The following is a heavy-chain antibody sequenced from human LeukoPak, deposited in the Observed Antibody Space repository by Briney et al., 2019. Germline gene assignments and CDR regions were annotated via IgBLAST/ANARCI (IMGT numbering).Heavy chain of an antibody. CDR3: ARDGKSEDYDFWSGYSLNWFDP. D-gene: IGHD3-3*01. CDR2: IIPIFGTA. J-gene: IGHJ5*02. V-gene: IGHV1-69*01. CDR1: GGTFSSYG. Sequence: SVKVSCKASGGTFSSYGISWVRQAPGQGLEWMGGIIPIFGTANYAQKFQGRVTITADESTSTAYMELSSLRSEDTAVYYCARDGKSEDYDFWSGYSLNWFDPWGQGTLVTVSS.